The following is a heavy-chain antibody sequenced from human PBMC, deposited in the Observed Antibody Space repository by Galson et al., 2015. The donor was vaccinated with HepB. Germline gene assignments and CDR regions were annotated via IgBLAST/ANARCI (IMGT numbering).Heavy chain of an antibody. Sequence: SLRLSCAASGFTFSSYGMHWVRQAPGKGLEWVAVISYDGSNKYYADSAKGRFTISRDNSKNTLYLQMNSLRAEDTAVYYCAKTSPFDYWGQGTLVTVSS. CDR2: ISYDGSNK. CDR3: AKTSPFDY. V-gene: IGHV3-30*18. J-gene: IGHJ4*02. CDR1: GFTFSSYG.